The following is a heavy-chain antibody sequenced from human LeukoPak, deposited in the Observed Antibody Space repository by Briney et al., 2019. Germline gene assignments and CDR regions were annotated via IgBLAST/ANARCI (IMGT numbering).Heavy chain of an antibody. CDR1: GFKFDDYG. Sequence: GGSLRLSCTASGFKFDDYGMTWVRQAPGKGLEWVSYISGGSTTIYYADSVKGRFTISRDNAKNSLYLQMNSLRAEDTAVYYCARDYSTVTTFFDYWGQGTLVTVSS. V-gene: IGHV3-48*01. J-gene: IGHJ4*02. CDR3: ARDYSTVTTFFDY. CDR2: ISGGSTTI. D-gene: IGHD4-17*01.